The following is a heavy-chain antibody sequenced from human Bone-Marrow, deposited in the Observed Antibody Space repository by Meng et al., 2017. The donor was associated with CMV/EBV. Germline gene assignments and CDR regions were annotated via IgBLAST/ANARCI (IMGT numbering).Heavy chain of an antibody. D-gene: IGHD5-24*01. Sequence: SCEPSGPTFTNYAIHWVRQAPGQRLEWMGWINAGNGNTKYSQNFQGRLTTSRETSANTAYMELSRLRSEDTAVYYCVMATNYHFDYWGQGTLVTVSS. V-gene: IGHV1-3*01. CDR3: VMATNYHFDY. J-gene: IGHJ4*02. CDR2: INAGNGNT. CDR1: GPTFTNYA.